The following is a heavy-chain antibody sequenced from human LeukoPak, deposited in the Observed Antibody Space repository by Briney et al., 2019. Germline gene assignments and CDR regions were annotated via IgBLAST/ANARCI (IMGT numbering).Heavy chain of an antibody. V-gene: IGHV3-23*01. CDR1: GFTFSGYY. J-gene: IGHJ3*02. CDR3: AKDRSGAFDI. CDR2: ISGSGGST. Sequence: PGGSLRLSCAASGFTFSGYYMSWVRQAPGKGLEWVSAISGSGGSTYYADSVKGRFTISRDNSKNTLYLQMNSLRAEDTAVYYCAKDRSGAFDIWGQGTMVTVSS.